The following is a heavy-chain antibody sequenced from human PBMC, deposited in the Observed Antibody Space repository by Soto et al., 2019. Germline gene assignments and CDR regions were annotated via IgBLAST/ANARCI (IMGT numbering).Heavy chain of an antibody. J-gene: IGHJ4*02. CDR2: ISYDGSNK. D-gene: IGHD1-26*01. CDR1: GFTFSSYG. Sequence: QVQLVESGGGVVQPGRALRLSCAASGFTFSSYGMHWVRQAPGKGLEWVAVISYDGSNKYYADSVKGRFTISRDNSKNTLYLQMNSLRAEDTAVYYCATEWELPYYWGQGPLVTVSS. V-gene: IGHV3-30*03. CDR3: ATEWELPYY.